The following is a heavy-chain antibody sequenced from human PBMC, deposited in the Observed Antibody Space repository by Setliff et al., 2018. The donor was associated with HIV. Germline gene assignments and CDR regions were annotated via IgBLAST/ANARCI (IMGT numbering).Heavy chain of an antibody. Sequence: TSETLSLTCTVSGGSISSGSYYWSWIRQPAGKGLEWIGRIYTSGSTNYNPSLKSRVTISVDTSKNQFSLKLSSVTAADTAVYYCARARPDYYGSAVGDYWGQGTLVTVSS. D-gene: IGHD3-10*01. J-gene: IGHJ4*02. CDR3: ARARPDYYGSAVGDY. V-gene: IGHV4-61*02. CDR1: GGSISSGSYY. CDR2: IYTSGST.